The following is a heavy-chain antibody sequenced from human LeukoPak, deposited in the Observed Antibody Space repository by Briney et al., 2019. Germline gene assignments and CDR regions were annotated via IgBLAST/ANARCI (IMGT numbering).Heavy chain of an antibody. V-gene: IGHV4-38-2*02. CDR2: INHSGST. CDR3: ASRKLGNDY. CDR1: GYSISSGNY. Sequence: KASETLSLTCTVSGYSISSGNYWGWIRQPPGKGLEWIGEINHSGSTNYNPSLKSRVTISVDTSKNQFSLKLSSVTAADTAVYYCASRKLGNDYWGQGTLVTVSS. D-gene: IGHD7-27*01. J-gene: IGHJ4*02.